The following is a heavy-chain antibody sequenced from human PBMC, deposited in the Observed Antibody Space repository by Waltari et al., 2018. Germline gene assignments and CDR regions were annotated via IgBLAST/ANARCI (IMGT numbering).Heavy chain of an antibody. D-gene: IGHD2-21*01. V-gene: IGHV4-39*07. CDR3: TRGIRGAGPSY. CDR1: GGSISSGSYY. CDR2: IYYSGST. J-gene: IGHJ4*02. Sequence: QLQLQESGPGLVKPSETLSLTCTVSGGSISSGSYYWGWIRQPPGKGLEWIGSIYYSGSTNYNPSLKSRVTISVDTSKNQFSLKLSSVTAADTAVYYCTRGIRGAGPSYWGQGTLVTVSS.